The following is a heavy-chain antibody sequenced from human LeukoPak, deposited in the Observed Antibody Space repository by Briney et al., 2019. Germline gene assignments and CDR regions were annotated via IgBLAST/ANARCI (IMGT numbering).Heavy chain of an antibody. V-gene: IGHV1-69*05. D-gene: IGHD1-20*01. Sequence: SVKVSCKASGGTFSSYAISWVRQAPGQGLEWMGGIIPIFGTANYAQKFQGRVTITTDESTSTAYMELSSLRSEDTAVYYCARENNWAGGWYFDLWGRGTLVTVSS. CDR2: IIPIFGTA. CDR1: GGTFSSYA. CDR3: ARENNWAGGWYFDL. J-gene: IGHJ2*01.